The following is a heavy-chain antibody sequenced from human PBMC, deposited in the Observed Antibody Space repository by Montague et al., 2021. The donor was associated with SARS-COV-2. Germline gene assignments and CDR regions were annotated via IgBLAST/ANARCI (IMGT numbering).Heavy chain of an antibody. Sequence: SLRLSCAASGLTVSANYMNWVRQAPGKGLEWVSAISGGDTTYYADSVKGRFTISRHTSRNTLFLEMNSLTAEDTAVYYCARDVGAYSGRPGAFDIWGQGTLVTVAS. D-gene: IGHD2-21*01. CDR1: GLTVSANY. CDR2: ISGGDTT. CDR3: ARDVGAYSGRPGAFDI. J-gene: IGHJ3*02. V-gene: IGHV3-53*04.